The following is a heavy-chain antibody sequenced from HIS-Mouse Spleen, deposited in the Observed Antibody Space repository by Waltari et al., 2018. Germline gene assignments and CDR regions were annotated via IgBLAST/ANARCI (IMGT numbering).Heavy chain of an antibody. Sequence: QVQLQQWGAGLLKPSETLSLTCAVYGGSFSGYYWSWIRQPPGKGLEWIGEINHNGSTNYNPSLKSRVTISVDTSKNQFSLKLSSVTAADTAVYYCARGGELRDAFDIWGQGTMVTVSS. J-gene: IGHJ3*02. V-gene: IGHV4-34*01. D-gene: IGHD1-26*01. CDR3: ARGGELRDAFDI. CDR2: INHNGST. CDR1: GGSFSGYY.